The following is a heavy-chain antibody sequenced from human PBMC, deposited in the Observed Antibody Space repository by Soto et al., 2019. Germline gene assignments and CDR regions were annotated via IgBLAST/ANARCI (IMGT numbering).Heavy chain of an antibody. Sequence: GGSLRLSCAASGFTFSSYGMHWVRQAPGKGLEWVAVISYDGSNKYYADSVKGRFTISRDNSKNTLYLQMNSLRAEDTAVYYCAKVHTIGVVISHYYYGMDVWGQGTTVTVSS. J-gene: IGHJ6*02. CDR1: GFTFSSYG. V-gene: IGHV3-30*18. CDR2: ISYDGSNK. CDR3: AKVHTIGVVISHYYYGMDV. D-gene: IGHD3-3*01.